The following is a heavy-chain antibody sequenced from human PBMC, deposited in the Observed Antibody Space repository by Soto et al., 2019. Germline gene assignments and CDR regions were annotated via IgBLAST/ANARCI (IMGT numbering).Heavy chain of an antibody. CDR2: IYYSGST. CDR1: GGSISSYY. V-gene: IGHV4-59*01. J-gene: IGHJ5*02. Sequence: SETLSLTCTVSGGSISSYYWSWIRQPPGKGLEWIGYIYYSGSTNYNPSLKSRVTISVDTSKNQFSLKLSSVTAADTAVYYCARGNYGENNWFDPWGQGTLVTVS. D-gene: IGHD4-17*01. CDR3: ARGNYGENNWFDP.